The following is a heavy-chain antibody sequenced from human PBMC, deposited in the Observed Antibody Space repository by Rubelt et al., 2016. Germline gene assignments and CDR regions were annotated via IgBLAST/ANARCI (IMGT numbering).Heavy chain of an antibody. D-gene: IGHD3-10*01. CDR3: ARCPYYYGSGRLNWFDP. CDR2: IYYSGST. CDR1: GGSISSSSYY. J-gene: IGHJ5*02. Sequence: QPQLQESGPGLVKPSETLSLTCTVSGGSISSSSYYWGWIRQPPGRGVEWIGSIYYSGSTLYNPFLKRRVTISVDTSKNQFSLKLSSVTAADTAVYYCARCPYYYGSGRLNWFDPWGQGTLVTVSS. V-gene: IGHV4-39*01.